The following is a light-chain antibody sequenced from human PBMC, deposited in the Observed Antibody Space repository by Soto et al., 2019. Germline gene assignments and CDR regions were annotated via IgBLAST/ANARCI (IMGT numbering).Light chain of an antibody. CDR3: QQRNDWRRGT. Sequence: SVLTQSPATLSLAPCEIGTLSCGAIQTVSSNYLAWYQLKPGLAPRLLVYDASSRATGIPDRFSGSGSGTDFTLTISRLEVEDFAVYYCQQRNDWRRGTFGQGTRLEIK. CDR1: QTVSSNY. J-gene: IGKJ5*01. V-gene: IGKV3D-20*02. CDR2: DAS.